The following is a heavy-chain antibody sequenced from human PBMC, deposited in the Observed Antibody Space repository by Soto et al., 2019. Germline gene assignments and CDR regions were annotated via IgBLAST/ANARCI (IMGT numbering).Heavy chain of an antibody. J-gene: IGHJ4*01. Sequence: QVQLQESGPGLVKPSQTLSLTCTVSGGSISSGDYYWSWIRQPPGKGLEWIGYIYYTGTTYDNPSLTSRVTIAGDTSQNQFSLKLSSVTAADTAVYDCARRDSGERFDYWGHGSLVTVSS. D-gene: IGHD1-26*01. CDR2: IYYTGTT. V-gene: IGHV4-30-4*01. CDR3: ARRDSGERFDY. CDR1: GGSISSGDYY.